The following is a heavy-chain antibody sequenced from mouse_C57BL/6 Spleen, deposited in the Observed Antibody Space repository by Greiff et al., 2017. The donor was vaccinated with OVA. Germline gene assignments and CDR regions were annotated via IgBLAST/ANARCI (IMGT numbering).Heavy chain of an antibody. D-gene: IGHD2-2*01. CDR2: INYDGSST. Sequence: EVQLQESEGGLVQPGSSMKLSCTASGFTFSDYYMAWVRQVPEKGLEWVANINYDGSSTYYLDSLKSRFIISRDNAKNILYLQMSSLKSEDTATYYCARETMVTRAMDYWGQGTSVTVSS. V-gene: IGHV5-16*01. J-gene: IGHJ4*01. CDR1: GFTFSDYY. CDR3: ARETMVTRAMDY.